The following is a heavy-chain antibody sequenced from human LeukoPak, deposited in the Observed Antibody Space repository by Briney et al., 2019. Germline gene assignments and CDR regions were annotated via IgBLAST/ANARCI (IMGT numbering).Heavy chain of an antibody. D-gene: IGHD1-26*01. J-gene: IGHJ4*02. V-gene: IGHV1-2*02. CDR1: GYTFTGYY. CDR3: ARDLARRVGATEQVDY. Sequence: ASVKVSCKASGYTFTGYYMHWVRQAPGQGLEWMGWINPNSGGTNYAQKFQGRFTMTRDTSISTAYMELSRLRSDDTAVYYCARDLARRVGATEQVDYWGQGTLVTVSS. CDR2: INPNSGGT.